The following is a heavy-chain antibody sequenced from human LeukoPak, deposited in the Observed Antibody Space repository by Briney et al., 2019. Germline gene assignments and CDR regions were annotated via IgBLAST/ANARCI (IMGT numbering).Heavy chain of an antibody. D-gene: IGHD3-10*01. CDR1: GGSISSSIYY. J-gene: IGHJ4*02. V-gene: IGHV4-39*01. CDR3: ARRDLWVDY. CDR2: IYYSGST. Sequence: ASETLSLTCTVSGGSISSSIYYWGWIRQPPGKGLEWIGSIYYSGSTYYNPSLKSRVTISVDTSKNQFSLKLSSVTAADTAVYYCARRDLWVDYWGQGTLVTVSS.